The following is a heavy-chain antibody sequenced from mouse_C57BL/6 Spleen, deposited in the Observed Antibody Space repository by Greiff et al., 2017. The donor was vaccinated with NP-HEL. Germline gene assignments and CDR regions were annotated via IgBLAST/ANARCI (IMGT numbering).Heavy chain of an antibody. CDR2: ISYDGSN. CDR3: AREEGYYGDYFDY. CDR1: GYSITSGYY. V-gene: IGHV3-6*01. Sequence: EVKLEESGPGLVKPSQSLSLTCSVTGYSITSGYYWNWIRQFPGNKLEWMGYISYDGSNNYNPSLKNRISITRDTSKNQFFLKLNSVTTEDTATYYCAREEGYYGDYFDYWGQGTTLTVSS. D-gene: IGHD1-1*01. J-gene: IGHJ2*01.